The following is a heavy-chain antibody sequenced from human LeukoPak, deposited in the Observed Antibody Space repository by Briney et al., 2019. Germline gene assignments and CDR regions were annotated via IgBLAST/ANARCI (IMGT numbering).Heavy chain of an antibody. Sequence: GGSLRLSCAASGFTFSSYAMTWVRQAPGKGLEWAAAISGSGGSTYYADSVKGRFTISRDNSKNTLYLQMNSLRAEDTAVYYCAKGSEGIAARRGDYWGQGTLVTVSS. V-gene: IGHV3-23*01. D-gene: IGHD6-6*01. CDR1: GFTFSSYA. CDR2: ISGSGGST. J-gene: IGHJ4*02. CDR3: AKGSEGIAARRGDY.